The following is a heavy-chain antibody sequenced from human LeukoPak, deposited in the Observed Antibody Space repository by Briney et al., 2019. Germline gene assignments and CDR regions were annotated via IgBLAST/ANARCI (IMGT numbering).Heavy chain of an antibody. CDR3: ARNTHYSSGWSSY. CDR2: ISSSGSTI. J-gene: IGHJ4*02. V-gene: IGHV3-11*01. CDR1: GFTFSDYY. Sequence: GGSLRLSCAASGFTFSDYYMSWIRQAPGKGLEWVSYISSSGSTIYYADSVKGRFTISRDNAKNSLYLQMNSLRAEDTAMYYCARNTHYSSGWSSYWGQGTLVTVSS. D-gene: IGHD6-19*01.